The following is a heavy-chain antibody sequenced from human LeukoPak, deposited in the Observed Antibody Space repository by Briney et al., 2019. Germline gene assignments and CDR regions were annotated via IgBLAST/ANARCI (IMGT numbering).Heavy chain of an antibody. CDR2: ISGSGGST. CDR3: AKDLGELLGLDY. CDR1: GFTFXSYA. J-gene: IGHJ4*02. Sequence: LSXAASGFTFXSYAMSWVRQAPGKGLEWVSAISGSGGSTYYADSVKGRFTISRDNSKNTLYLQMNSLRAEDTAVYYCAKDLGELLGLDYWGQGTLVTVSS. D-gene: IGHD1-26*01. V-gene: IGHV3-23*01.